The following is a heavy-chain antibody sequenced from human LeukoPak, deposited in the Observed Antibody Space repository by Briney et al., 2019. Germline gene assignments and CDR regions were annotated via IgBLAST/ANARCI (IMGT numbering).Heavy chain of an antibody. J-gene: IGHJ4*02. Sequence: PSQTLSLTCTVSGGSISSGSDYWSWIRQPAGKGLEWIGSIYHSGSTYYNPSFKYRVTISVDTSKSQFSLNLSSLTAADTAVYYCARDFQHYGDEGYFDYWGQGTLVTVSS. D-gene: IGHD4-17*01. CDR1: GGSISSGSDY. V-gene: IGHV4-61*02. CDR3: ARDFQHYGDEGYFDY. CDR2: IYHSGST.